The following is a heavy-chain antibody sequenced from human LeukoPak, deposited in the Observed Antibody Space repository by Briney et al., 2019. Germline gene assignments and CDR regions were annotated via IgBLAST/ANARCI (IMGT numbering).Heavy chain of an antibody. Sequence: GGSLRLSCAASGFTFSGYSMNWLRQAPGKGLEWISYISSGSGTIYYADSVKGRFTISRDNGKNSLYLQMNSLRSEDTAVYYCARDRGNYYDSSGYFDYWGQGTLVTVSS. D-gene: IGHD3-22*01. CDR3: ARDRGNYYDSSGYFDY. J-gene: IGHJ4*02. CDR2: ISSGSGTI. V-gene: IGHV3-48*01. CDR1: GFTFSGYS.